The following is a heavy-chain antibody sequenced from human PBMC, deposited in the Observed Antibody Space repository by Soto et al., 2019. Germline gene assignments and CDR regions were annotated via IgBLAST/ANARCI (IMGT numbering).Heavy chain of an antibody. CDR1: NASITSSGNY. Sequence: QVQLQESGPRLVEASQTLSLTCTVSNASITSSGNYWSWVRQPPGKRLEWIGYLYHSGSTFYSPSLQSRLTMSVDTSKNQFSLTLRSVTAADTAVYHCARMSGTYYVPDYWGQGTLVTVSS. CDR2: LYHSGST. J-gene: IGHJ4*02. D-gene: IGHD1-26*01. V-gene: IGHV4-31*03. CDR3: ARMSGTYYVPDY.